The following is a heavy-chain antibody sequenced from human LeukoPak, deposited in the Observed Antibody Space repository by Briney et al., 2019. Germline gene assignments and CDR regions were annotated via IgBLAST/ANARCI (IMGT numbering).Heavy chain of an antibody. D-gene: IGHD2-8*02. CDR3: ASQSSGGVFEDY. V-gene: IGHV3-7*01. CDR2: IKQDGSEK. Sequence: PGGSRRLSCAASGFTFSSYWMSWVRQAPGKGLECVANIKQDGSEKYYVDSVKGRFTISRDNAKNSLYLQMNSLRAEDTAVYYCASQSSGGVFEDYWGQGTLVTVSS. CDR1: GFTFSSYW. J-gene: IGHJ4*02.